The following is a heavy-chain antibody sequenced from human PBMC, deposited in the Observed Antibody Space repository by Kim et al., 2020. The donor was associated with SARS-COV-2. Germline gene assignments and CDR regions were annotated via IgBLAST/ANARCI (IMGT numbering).Heavy chain of an antibody. J-gene: IGHJ6*02. Sequence: GGSLRLSCVASGFTFSKYCTSWVRQAPGKGLEWVSNIKEHGSAKYYADSVKGRFTISRDNAKNSLFLQMNSLRAEDTAVYYCVRDMDVWGRGTTVTVSS. CDR1: GFTFSKYC. CDR2: IKEHGSAK. CDR3: VRDMDV. V-gene: IGHV3-7*03.